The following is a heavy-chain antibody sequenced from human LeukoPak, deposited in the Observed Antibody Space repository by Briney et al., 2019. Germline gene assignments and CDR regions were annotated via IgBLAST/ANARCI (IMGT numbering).Heavy chain of an antibody. CDR1: GYTFTGYY. CDR2: INPNSGGT. Sequence: ASAKVSCKASGYTFTGYYMHWVRQAPGKGLEWMGWINPNSGGTNYAQKFQGRVTMTRDTSISTAYMELSRLRSDDTAVYYCARDRRIAVAGTGMDYWGQGTLVTVSS. D-gene: IGHD6-19*01. J-gene: IGHJ4*02. V-gene: IGHV1-2*02. CDR3: ARDRRIAVAGTGMDY.